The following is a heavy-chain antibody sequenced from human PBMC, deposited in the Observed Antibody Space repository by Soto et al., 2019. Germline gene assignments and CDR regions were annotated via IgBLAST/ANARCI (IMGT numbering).Heavy chain of an antibody. CDR2: ISAYNSNT. V-gene: IGHV1-18*01. CDR1: GYTFTDFG. J-gene: IGHJ4*02. CDR3: ARDSGNLGNWAYFLDY. D-gene: IGHD7-27*01. Sequence: QGQLVQSGAEVKKPGASLKVSCKASGYTFTDFGISWVRQAPGQGLEWMGWISAYNSNTNYAHKVQGRVTMTTDTSTSTAYMELRNLTSDDTDVYYCARDSGNLGNWAYFLDYWGQGTLVTVSS.